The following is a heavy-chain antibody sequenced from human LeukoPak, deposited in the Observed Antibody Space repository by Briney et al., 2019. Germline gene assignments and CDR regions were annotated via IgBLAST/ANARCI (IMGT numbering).Heavy chain of an antibody. CDR1: GGSISSYY. CDR3: ARGDSPVAGPGMFDY. J-gene: IGHJ4*02. CDR2: IYYSGST. Sequence: SETLSLTCTVSGGSISSYYWSWIRQPPGKGLEWIGYIYYSGSTNYNPSLKSRVTISVDTSKNQFSLKLSSVTAADTAVYYCARGDSPVAGPGMFDYWGQGTLVTVSS. D-gene: IGHD6-19*01. V-gene: IGHV4-59*01.